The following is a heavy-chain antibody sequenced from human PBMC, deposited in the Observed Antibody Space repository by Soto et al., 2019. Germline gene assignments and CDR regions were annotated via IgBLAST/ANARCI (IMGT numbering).Heavy chain of an antibody. V-gene: IGHV4-30-4*01. J-gene: IGHJ5*02. D-gene: IGHD2-15*01. CDR2: IYYSGST. CDR3: ARERVVVVATNGRNWFDP. CDR1: GGSISSGDYY. Sequence: SETLSLTCTVSGGSISSGDYYWSWSRQPPGKGLEWIGYIYYSGSTYYNPSLKSRVTISVDTSKNQFSLKLSSVTAADTAVYYCARERVVVVATNGRNWFDPWGQGTLVTVSS.